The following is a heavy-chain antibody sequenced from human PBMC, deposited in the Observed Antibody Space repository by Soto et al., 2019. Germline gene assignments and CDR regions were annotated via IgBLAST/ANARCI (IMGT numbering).Heavy chain of an antibody. CDR2: INAGNGNT. V-gene: IGHV1-3*01. CDR1: GYTFTSYA. D-gene: IGHD5-12*01. Sequence: GASVKVSCKASGYTFTSYAMHWVRQAPGQRLEWMGWINAGNGNTKYSQKFQGRVTITRDTSASTVHMEVRSLRSDDTAVYYGAREGVAPYYYYGMDVWGQGTPVTVSS. CDR3: AREGVAPYYYYGMDV. J-gene: IGHJ6*02.